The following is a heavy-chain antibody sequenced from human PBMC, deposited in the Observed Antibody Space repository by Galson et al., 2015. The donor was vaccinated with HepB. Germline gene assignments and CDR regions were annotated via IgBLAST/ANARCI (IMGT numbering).Heavy chain of an antibody. Sequence: QSGAEVKEPGESLKISCKGSGYTFTNYWIAWVRQMPGKGLECMGVIYPGDSDTRYSPSFQGQVTISADKSISTAYLQWSSLKASDTAMYYCARAYYDSRGYFDYWGQGTLVTVSS. J-gene: IGHJ4*02. V-gene: IGHV5-51*01. CDR1: GYTFTNYW. CDR3: ARAYYDSRGYFDY. CDR2: IYPGDSDT. D-gene: IGHD3-22*01.